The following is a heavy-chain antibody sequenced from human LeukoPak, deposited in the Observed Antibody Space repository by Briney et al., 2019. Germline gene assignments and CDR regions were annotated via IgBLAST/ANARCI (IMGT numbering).Heavy chain of an antibody. CDR2: ISGSGGST. CDR1: GFTFSSYA. CDR3: AKDRRIAVAGTRSWYFDL. J-gene: IGHJ2*01. V-gene: IGHV3-23*01. D-gene: IGHD6-19*01. Sequence: PGGSLRLSCAASGFTFSSYAMSWVRQAPGKGLEWVSAISGSGGSTYYADSVKGRFTISRDNSKNTLYLQMNSLRAEDTAVYCCAKDRRIAVAGTRSWYFDLWGRGTLVTVSS.